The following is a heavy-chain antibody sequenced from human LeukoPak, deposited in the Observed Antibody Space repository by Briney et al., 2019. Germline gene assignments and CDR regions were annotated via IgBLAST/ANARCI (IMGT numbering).Heavy chain of an antibody. CDR1: GGSISSYY. V-gene: IGHV4-59*01. Sequence: SETLSLTCTVSGGSISSYYWSWIRQPPGKGLEWIGYIYYSGSTNYNPSLKSRVTISVDTSKNHFSLKLSSVTAADTAVYYCARDDAAVARGFDYWGQGTLVTVSS. CDR3: ARDDAAVARGFDY. J-gene: IGHJ4*02. D-gene: IGHD6-19*01. CDR2: IYYSGST.